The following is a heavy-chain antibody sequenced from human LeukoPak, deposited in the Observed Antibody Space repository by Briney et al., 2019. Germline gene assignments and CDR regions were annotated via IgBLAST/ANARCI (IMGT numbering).Heavy chain of an antibody. CDR1: GYTLTELS. CDR3: ATDTGGSFTWAFDI. V-gene: IGHV1-24*01. J-gene: IGHJ3*02. Sequence: ASVKVSCKVSGYTLTELSMHWVRQAPGKRLEWMGGFDPEDGETIYAQKFQGRVTMTEDTSTDTAYMELSSLRSEDTAVYYCATDTGGSFTWAFDIWGQGTMVTVSS. CDR2: FDPEDGET. D-gene: IGHD1-26*01.